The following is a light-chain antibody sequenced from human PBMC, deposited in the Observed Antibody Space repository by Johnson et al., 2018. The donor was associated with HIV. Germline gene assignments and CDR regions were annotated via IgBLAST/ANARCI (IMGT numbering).Light chain of an antibody. CDR2: ANN. Sequence: HSVLTQPPSVSAAPGQKVTISCSGSSSDMGNYAVSWYQQLPGTAPKLLIYANNRRPSGIPDRFSGSKSGTSATLGITGLQTGDEADYYCGTWDSSLSAYVVGTGTKVTVL. CDR1: SSDMGNYA. V-gene: IGLV1-51*02. J-gene: IGLJ1*01. CDR3: GTWDSSLSAYV.